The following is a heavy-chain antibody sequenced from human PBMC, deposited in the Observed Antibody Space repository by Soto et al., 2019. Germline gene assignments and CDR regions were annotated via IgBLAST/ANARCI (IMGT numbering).Heavy chain of an antibody. V-gene: IGHV4-34*01. D-gene: IGHD6-13*01. CDR3: ARGRARAAAIYYYYYGMDV. CDR2: INHSGST. Sequence: SETLSLTCAVYGGSFSGYSGSWIRQPPGKGLEWIGEINHSGSTNYNPSLKSRVTISVDTSKNQFSLKLSSVTAADTAVYYCARGRARAAAIYYYYYGMDVWGQGTTVT. CDR1: GGSFSGYS. J-gene: IGHJ6*02.